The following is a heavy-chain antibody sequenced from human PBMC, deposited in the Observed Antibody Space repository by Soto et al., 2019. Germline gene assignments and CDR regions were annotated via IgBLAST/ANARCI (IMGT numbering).Heavy chain of an antibody. CDR2: ISAYNGNT. CDR3: ARAGYDFWSGYLDYYYYGMDV. CDR1: GYTFTSYG. D-gene: IGHD3-3*01. V-gene: IGHV1-18*04. J-gene: IGHJ6*02. Sequence: ASVKVSCKASGYTFTSYGISWARQAPGQGLEWMGWISAYNGNTNYAQKLQGRVTMTTDTSTSTAYMELRSLRSDDTAVYYCARAGYDFWSGYLDYYYYGMDVWGQGTTVTVS.